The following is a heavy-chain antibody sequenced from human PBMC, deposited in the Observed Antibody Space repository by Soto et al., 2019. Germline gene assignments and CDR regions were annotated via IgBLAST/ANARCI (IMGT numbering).Heavy chain of an antibody. Sequence: PSETLSLTCTVSGGSISSHYWSWIRQPPGQGLEWIGYIYYTGSTNYNPSLKSRVTISVDTSKSQFSLRLSSVTAADTAVYYCARHLHSSGWYFTVGTYYYYYYGMDVWGQGTTVTVSS. J-gene: IGHJ6*02. CDR3: ARHLHSSGWYFTVGTYYYYYYGMDV. V-gene: IGHV4-59*08. CDR2: IYYTGST. CDR1: GGSISSHY. D-gene: IGHD6-19*01.